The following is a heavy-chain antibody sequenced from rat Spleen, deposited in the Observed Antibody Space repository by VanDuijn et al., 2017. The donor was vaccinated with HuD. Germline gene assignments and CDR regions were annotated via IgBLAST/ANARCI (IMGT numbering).Heavy chain of an antibody. V-gene: IGHV5-25*01. Sequence: EVQLVESGGGLVQPGKSLKLSCAASGFTFSNYYMAWVRQAPTKGLEWVATISSSGDSTDCRDSVKGRFTLSRDNARRTLYLQMDSLRSEDTATYYCVREREGVVSWGQGVMVTVSS. D-gene: IGHD1-11*01. CDR2: ISSSGDST. J-gene: IGHJ2*01. CDR1: GFTFSNYY. CDR3: VREREGVVS.